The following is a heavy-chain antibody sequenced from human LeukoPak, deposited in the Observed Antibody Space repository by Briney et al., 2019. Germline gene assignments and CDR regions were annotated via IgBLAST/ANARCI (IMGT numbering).Heavy chain of an antibody. CDR1: GYTFTSYG. J-gene: IGHJ6*03. CDR2: ISAYNGNT. CDR3: ARDLSMVRGVNYYYYMDV. V-gene: IGHV1-18*01. Sequence: ASVKVSCKASGYTFTSYGISWVRQAPGQGLEWMGWISAYNGNTNYAQKLQGRVTMTTDTSTSTAYMELRSLRSDDTAVYYCARDLSMVRGVNYYYYMDVWGKGTTVTVSS. D-gene: IGHD3-10*01.